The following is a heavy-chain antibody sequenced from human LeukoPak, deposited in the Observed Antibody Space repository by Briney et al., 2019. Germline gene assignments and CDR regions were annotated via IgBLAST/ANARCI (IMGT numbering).Heavy chain of an antibody. CDR3: ASHSVGAPTRFDY. D-gene: IGHD1-26*01. CDR1: GGSISSYY. CDR2: IYYSGTT. V-gene: IGHV4-59*01. J-gene: IGHJ4*02. Sequence: SETLSLTCTVSGGSISSYYWSWIRQPPGKGLEWIGYIYYSGTTNYNPSLKSRVTISVDTSKNQFSLKLTSVTAADTAVYYCASHSVGAPTRFDYWGQGTLVSVFS.